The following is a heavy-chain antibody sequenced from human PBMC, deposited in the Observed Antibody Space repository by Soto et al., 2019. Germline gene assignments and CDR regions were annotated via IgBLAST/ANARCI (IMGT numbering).Heavy chain of an antibody. V-gene: IGHV1-69*01. D-gene: IGHD2-15*01. CDR1: GGTFSIYT. J-gene: IGHJ5*02. Sequence: QVQLVQSGAEVKKPGSSVKVSCKASGGTFSIYTISWVRQAPGQGLEWMGGSAHSAQKFQGRLTVTADESTSTGYWELSSLTSEDTAVYYCAREGPPDIAWFDPWGQGTLVSVSS. CDR3: AREGPPDIAWFDP. CDR2: GSA.